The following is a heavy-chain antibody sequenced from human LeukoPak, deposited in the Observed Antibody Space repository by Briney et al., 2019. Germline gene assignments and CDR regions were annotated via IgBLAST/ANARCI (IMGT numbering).Heavy chain of an antibody. CDR1: GFTFSSYS. D-gene: IGHD2-2*01. J-gene: IGHJ4*02. Sequence: GGSLRRSCAASGFTFSSYSMNWVRQAPGKGLEWVSSISSSSYIYYADSVKGRFTISRDNAKNSLYLQMNSLRAEDTAVYYCARDIVVVPAAEHYFDYWGQGTLVTVSS. V-gene: IGHV3-21*01. CDR3: ARDIVVVPAAEHYFDY. CDR2: ISSSSYI.